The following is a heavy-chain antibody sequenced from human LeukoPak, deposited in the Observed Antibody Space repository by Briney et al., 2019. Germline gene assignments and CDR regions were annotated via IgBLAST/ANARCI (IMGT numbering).Heavy chain of an antibody. Sequence: PGGSLRLSCAASGFTVSSNYMSWVRQAPGKGLEWVSVIYSGGNTYYADSVKGRFTISRDNAKNSLYLQINSLRAEDTAVYYCARDRRVGGWGGAFDMWGRGTQVTVSS. CDR2: IYSGGNT. J-gene: IGHJ3*02. V-gene: IGHV3-66*01. D-gene: IGHD2-21*01. CDR3: ARDRRVGGWGGAFDM. CDR1: GFTVSSNY.